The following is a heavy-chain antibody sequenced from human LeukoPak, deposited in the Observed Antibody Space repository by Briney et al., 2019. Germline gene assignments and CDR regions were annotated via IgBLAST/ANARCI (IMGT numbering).Heavy chain of an antibody. CDR1: GGSISSHY. CDR3: ARARSSGSPFY. D-gene: IGHD3-22*01. J-gene: IGHJ4*02. V-gene: IGHV4-59*11. Sequence: SETLSLTCTVSGGSISSHYWSWIRQPPGKRLEWIGYIYYGGSTNYNPSLKSRVTISVDTSKNHFSLKLSSVTAADTAVYYCARARSSGSPFYWGQGTLVTVSS. CDR2: IYYGGST.